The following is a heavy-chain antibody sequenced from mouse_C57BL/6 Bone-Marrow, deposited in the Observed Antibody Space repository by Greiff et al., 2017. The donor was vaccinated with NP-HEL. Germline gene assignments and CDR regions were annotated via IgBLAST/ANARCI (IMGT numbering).Heavy chain of an antibody. CDR3: ARGLVVTTLYYYAMDY. CDR2: IYPRSGNT. CDR1: GYTFTSYG. Sequence: QVQLKESGAELARPGASVKLSCKASGYTFTSYGISWVKQRTGQGLEWIGEIYPRSGNTYYNEKFKGKATLTADKSSSTAYMELRSLTSEDSAVYFCARGLVVTTLYYYAMDYWGQGTSVTVSS. J-gene: IGHJ4*01. D-gene: IGHD2-1*01. V-gene: IGHV1-81*01.